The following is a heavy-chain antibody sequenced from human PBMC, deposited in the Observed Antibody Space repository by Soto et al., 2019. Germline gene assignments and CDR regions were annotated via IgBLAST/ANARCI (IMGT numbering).Heavy chain of an antibody. J-gene: IGHJ3*02. D-gene: IGHD3-10*01. CDR1: GFTFSSYS. V-gene: IGHV3-21*01. CDR2: MSSSGGYI. Sequence: PGGSLRLSCAASGFTFSSYSMNWGRQAPGKGLEWVSSMSSSGGYIYYADSVKGRFTISRDNPKTTLYLQMNSLRAEDTAVYYCANYYHGSGSISALDIWGQGTMVTVSS. CDR3: ANYYHGSGSISALDI.